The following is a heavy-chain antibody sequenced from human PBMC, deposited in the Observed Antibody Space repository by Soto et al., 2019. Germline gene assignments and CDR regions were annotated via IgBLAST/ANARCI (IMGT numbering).Heavy chain of an antibody. CDR2: VSPYNGDT. CDR3: AREVGHMDV. CDR1: GYTCTTYG. V-gene: IGHV1-18*04. J-gene: IGHJ6*02. Sequence: ASVKVSCKASGYTCTTYGINCVLQSPGQCLEWMGWVSPYNGDTSYAQKVQGRVTMTTDTSTRTAYLELRSLRSDDTAVYYCAREVGHMDVWGQGTTVTVSS. D-gene: IGHD2-2*01.